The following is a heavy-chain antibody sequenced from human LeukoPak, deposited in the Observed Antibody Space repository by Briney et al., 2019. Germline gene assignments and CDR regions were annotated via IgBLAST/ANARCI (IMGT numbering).Heavy chain of an antibody. V-gene: IGHV3-9*01. J-gene: IGHJ3*02. Sequence: GGSLSLSCAASGVRFDVFAMHWVREAPGEGVGWGSGNTWDSAALGYADSVRGRFTRSRDNAKNSLFLQMSSLRVQDSALSYGTKRARMSITAAGHGFPISGQATTLTASS. D-gene: IGHD6-13*01. CDR2: NTWDSAAL. CDR1: GVRFDVFA. CDR3: TKRARMSITAAGHGFPI.